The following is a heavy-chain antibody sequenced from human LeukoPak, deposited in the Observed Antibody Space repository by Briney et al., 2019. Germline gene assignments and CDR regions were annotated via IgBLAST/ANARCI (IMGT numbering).Heavy chain of an antibody. J-gene: IGHJ5*02. CDR1: GYTFTSYG. CDR2: IIPIFGTA. D-gene: IGHD5-24*01. CDR3: ARDGGDGYNINWFDP. Sequence: SVKVSCKASGYTFTSYGIGWVRQAPGQGLEWMGGIIPIFGTANYAQKFQGRVTITADESTSTAYMELSSLRSEDTAVYYCARDGGDGYNINWFDPWGQGTLVTVSS. V-gene: IGHV1-69*13.